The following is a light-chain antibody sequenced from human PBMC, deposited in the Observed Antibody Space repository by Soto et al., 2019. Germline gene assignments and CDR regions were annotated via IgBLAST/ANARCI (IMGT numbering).Light chain of an antibody. V-gene: IGLV1-40*01. CDR3: QSYDDSLGGFYV. CDR1: SSNIGAEYG. J-gene: IGLJ1*01. Sequence: QSVLTLPPSVSGAPGQRVTIACTGSSSNIGAEYGIRWYQHLPGTAPKLLIYGVNSRPSGVPDRFSGSKSGSSASLAIAGLQAEDEADYYCQSYDDSLGGFYVFGTGTKLTVL. CDR2: GVN.